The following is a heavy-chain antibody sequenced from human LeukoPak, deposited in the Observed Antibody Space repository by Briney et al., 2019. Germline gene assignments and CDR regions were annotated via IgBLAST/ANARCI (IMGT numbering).Heavy chain of an antibody. V-gene: IGHV4-61*01. CDR1: GYSISSGYY. J-gene: IGHJ4*02. CDR3: ATRKLGNDY. D-gene: IGHD7-27*01. CDR2: IYYTET. Sequence: SETLSLTCTVSGYSISSGYYWGWIRQPPGKGLEWIGYIYYTETSYNPSLKSRVTISADTSKNQFSLKLYSVTAADTAVYYCATRKLGNDYWGQGTLVTVSS.